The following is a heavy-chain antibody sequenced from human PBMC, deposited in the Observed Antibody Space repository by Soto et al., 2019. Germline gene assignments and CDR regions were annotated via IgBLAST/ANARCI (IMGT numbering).Heavy chain of an antibody. CDR2: IYYSGST. V-gene: IGHV4-39*01. CDR3: ARRVNYDILTGYYNFDY. Sequence: SETLALTCTVSGGSISSSSYYWGWIRQPPGKGLEWIGSIYYSGSTYYNPSLKSRVTISVDTSKNQFSLKLSSVTAADTAVYYCARRVNYDILTGYYNFDYWGQGTLVTV. CDR1: GGSISSSSYY. D-gene: IGHD3-9*01. J-gene: IGHJ4*02.